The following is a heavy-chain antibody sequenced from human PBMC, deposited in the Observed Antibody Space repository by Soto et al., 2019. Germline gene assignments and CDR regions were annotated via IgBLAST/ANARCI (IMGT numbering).Heavy chain of an antibody. CDR3: ARDGYCSGGSCYSVPVFDY. V-gene: IGHV3-33*01. CDR1: GFTFSSYG. D-gene: IGHD2-15*01. Sequence: QVQLVESGGGVVQPGRSLRLSCAASGFTFSSYGMHWVRQAPGKGLEWVAVIWYDGSNKYYADSVKGRFTISRDNFKTTLYLQMNSLRAEDTAVYYCARDGYCSGGSCYSVPVFDYWGQGTLVTVSS. J-gene: IGHJ4*02. CDR2: IWYDGSNK.